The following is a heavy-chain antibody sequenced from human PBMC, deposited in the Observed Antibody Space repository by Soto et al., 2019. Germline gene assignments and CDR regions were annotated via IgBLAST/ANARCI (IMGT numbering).Heavy chain of an antibody. CDR2: IIPMFGTA. CDR1: GGTFSRDA. D-gene: IGHD2-15*01. Sequence: QVQLVQSGAEVKNPGSSVKVSCKASGGTFSRDAISWVRQAPGLGLERMGGIIPMFGTAKYVQKFQGRLTITADESTTTSYMELRSLRSDDTAVYYCARGVVVVAASQLGWFDPWCQGTLVTVSS. J-gene: IGHJ5*02. CDR3: ARGVVVVAASQLGWFDP. V-gene: IGHV1-69*01.